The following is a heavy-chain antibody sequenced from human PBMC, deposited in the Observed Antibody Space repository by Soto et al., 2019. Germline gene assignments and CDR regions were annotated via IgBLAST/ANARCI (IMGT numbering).Heavy chain of an antibody. CDR2: FRDTGDKT. CDR1: XXXXXXYX. V-gene: IGHV3-23*01. D-gene: IGHD3-10*01. Sequence: EVQLLESGGGLVQPXGXXXXXXXXXXXXXXXYXIXWVRQAPGRGLEWVSTFRDTGDKTYYADSVKGRFTVSRDISQNTLYLQMNGLRPDDTAIYYCAKGPDPGAFDIWGQGTMVTVSS. CDR3: AKGPDPGAFDI. J-gene: IGHJ3*02.